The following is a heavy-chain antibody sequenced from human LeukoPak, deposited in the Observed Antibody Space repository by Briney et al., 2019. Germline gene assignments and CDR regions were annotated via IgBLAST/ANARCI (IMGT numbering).Heavy chain of an antibody. CDR3: AKRGLPDYYDSSGYYFDY. V-gene: IGHV3-30*18. J-gene: IGHJ4*02. CDR2: ISYDGSNK. D-gene: IGHD3-22*01. Sequence: GGSLRLSCAASGFTFSSYGMHWVRQAPGKGLEWVAVISYDGSNKYYADSVKGRFTISRDNSKNTLYLQMNSLRAEDTAVYYCAKRGLPDYYDSSGYYFDYWGQGTLVTVSS. CDR1: GFTFSSYG.